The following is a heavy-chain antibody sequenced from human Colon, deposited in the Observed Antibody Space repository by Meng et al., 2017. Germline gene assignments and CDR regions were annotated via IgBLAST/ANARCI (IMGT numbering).Heavy chain of an antibody. V-gene: IGHV3-21*05. J-gene: IGHJ4*02. CDR3: TRSHSSGWTNFDY. CDR2: NHTTSAYI. CDR1: GFTFSGFS. Sequence: VESVDAWGCAAGPRGSLRLACAASGFTFSGFSLNRVPQAPGKGLVWVSYNHTTSAYIYYSDSVKGRFTISRDNAKNSLYLQMNSLRAEDTAVYFCTRSHSSGWTNFDYWGQGTLVTASS. D-gene: IGHD6-19*01.